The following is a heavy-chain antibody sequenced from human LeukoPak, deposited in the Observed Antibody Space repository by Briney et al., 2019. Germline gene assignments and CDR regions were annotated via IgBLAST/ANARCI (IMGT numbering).Heavy chain of an antibody. V-gene: IGHV5-51*01. Sequence: GESLKISCETSGYSFTAYWIGWVRPLPGTGLEWVGAIYPDDSDIRYSPSFQGQVVISADRSIRTAYLQWNSLKTSDTAMYYCVRQRGSSGTINHFDPWGQGTLVTVSS. CDR3: VRQRGSSGTINHFDP. D-gene: IGHD3-10*01. J-gene: IGHJ5*02. CDR1: GYSFTAYW. CDR2: IYPDDSDI.